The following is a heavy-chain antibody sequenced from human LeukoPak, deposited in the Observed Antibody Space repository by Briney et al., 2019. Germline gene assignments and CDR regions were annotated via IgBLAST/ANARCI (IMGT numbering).Heavy chain of an antibody. Sequence: ASVKVSCKASGYTFTSYAMHRVRQAPGQRLEWMGWINAGNGNTKYSQKFQGRVTITRDTSASTAYMELSSLRSEDTAVYYCARPAVGSGSYPFDYWGQGTLVTVSS. CDR1: GYTFTSYA. J-gene: IGHJ4*02. CDR3: ARPAVGSGSYPFDY. CDR2: INAGNGNT. V-gene: IGHV1-3*01. D-gene: IGHD1-26*01.